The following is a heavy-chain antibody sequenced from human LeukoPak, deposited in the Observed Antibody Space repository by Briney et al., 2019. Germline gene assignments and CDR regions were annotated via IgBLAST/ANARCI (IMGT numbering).Heavy chain of an antibody. CDR3: AKANGITGTTYWYFDL. Sequence: GESLRLSCAASGFTFSSYAMSWVRQAPGKGLEWLSVYNGGNDGTYYADSVKGRFTISRDNSKNTLYLQLNSLRTEDTAVYYCAKANGITGTTYWYFDLWGRGTLVTVSS. D-gene: IGHD1-7*01. CDR2: YNGGNDGT. V-gene: IGHV3-23*01. J-gene: IGHJ2*01. CDR1: GFTFSSYA.